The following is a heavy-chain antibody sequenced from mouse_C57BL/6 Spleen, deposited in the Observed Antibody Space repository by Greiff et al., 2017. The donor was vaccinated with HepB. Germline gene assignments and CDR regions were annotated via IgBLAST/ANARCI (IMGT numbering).Heavy chain of an antibody. D-gene: IGHD1-1*02. V-gene: IGHV1-7*01. Sequence: VQLQQSGAELAKPGASVKLSCKASGYTFTSYWMHWVKQRPGQGLEWIGYINPSSGYTKYTQKFKDKATLTADKSSRTAYMQLSSLTYEDSAVYYCARYGGPDGLYAMDYWGQGTSVTVAS. J-gene: IGHJ4*01. CDR1: GYTFTSYW. CDR2: INPSSGYT. CDR3: ARYGGPDGLYAMDY.